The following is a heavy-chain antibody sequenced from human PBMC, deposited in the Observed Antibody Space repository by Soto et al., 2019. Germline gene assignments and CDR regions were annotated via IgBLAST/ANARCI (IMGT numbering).Heavy chain of an antibody. CDR2: INSDGNT. D-gene: IGHD1-1*01. J-gene: IGHJ5*02. CDR3: ENAKRVEKWFDP. V-gene: IGHV4-4*07. Sequence: SETLSLSCTVSGGYFFGAYCTWIRQPAGGGLEWIGRINSDGNTNYSPSLKSRVTMAVDPSRKPFSLNLTSVTAADTASYSAENAKRVEKWFDPWGPGSQVSVSS. CDR1: GGYFFGAY.